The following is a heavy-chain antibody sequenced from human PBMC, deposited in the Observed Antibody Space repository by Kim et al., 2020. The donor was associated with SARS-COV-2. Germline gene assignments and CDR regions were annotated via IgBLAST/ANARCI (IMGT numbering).Heavy chain of an antibody. CDR2: ST. V-gene: IGHV3-23*01. CDR3: AKSRVGPKDY. Sequence: STDHTEAWEGRLNIPRDNSKTTVYLQMNSLGAEDTAVYYCAKSRVGPKDYWGQGTLVTVSS. D-gene: IGHD1-26*01. J-gene: IGHJ4*02.